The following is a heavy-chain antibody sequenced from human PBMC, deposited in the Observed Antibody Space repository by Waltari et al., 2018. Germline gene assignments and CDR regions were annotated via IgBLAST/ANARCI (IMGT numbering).Heavy chain of an antibody. V-gene: IGHV4-61*02. CDR2: IYTRGST. Sequence: QVQLQESGPGLVKPSQTLSLTCTVSGGSISSGSYYWSWIRPPAGKGLEWIGRIYTRGSTNYNPALKSRVTKSVDTSKNQFSLKLSSVTAADTAVYYWASGRVDTAMVTYWGQGTLVTVSS. J-gene: IGHJ4*02. CDR1: GGSISSGSYY. D-gene: IGHD5-18*01. CDR3: ASGRVDTAMVTY.